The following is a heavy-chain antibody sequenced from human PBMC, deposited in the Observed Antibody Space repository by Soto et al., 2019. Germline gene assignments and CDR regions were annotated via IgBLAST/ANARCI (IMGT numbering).Heavy chain of an antibody. CDR3: AKVREECLPPLSWFDP. D-gene: IGHD3-3*01. J-gene: IGHJ5*02. CDR1: GFTFSSYA. CDR2: ISGSGGST. V-gene: IGHV3-23*01. Sequence: EVQLLESGGGLVQPGGSLRLSCAASGFTFSSYAMSWVRQAPGKGLEWVSAISGSGGSTYYADSVKGRFTISRDNSKNTLYLQMNSLRAEDTAVYYCAKVREECLPPLSWFDPWGQGTLVTVSS.